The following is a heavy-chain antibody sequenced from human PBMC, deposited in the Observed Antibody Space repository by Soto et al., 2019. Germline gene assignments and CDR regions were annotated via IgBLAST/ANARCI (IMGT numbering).Heavy chain of an antibody. CDR3: ARQASYWPGGGGWFDP. J-gene: IGHJ5*02. CDR2: IGTQHDA. Sequence: EVQLVESGGGLVQPGGSLRLSCAASGFTFSTYDMHWVRQAPGKGLEWVSAIGTQHDAYYPDSVKGRFTTSRENAKNSLYVQMNSRRAGDTAVYYCARQASYWPGGGGWFDPWGQGTLVTVSS. D-gene: IGHD2-8*02. V-gene: IGHV3-13*01. CDR1: GFTFSTYD.